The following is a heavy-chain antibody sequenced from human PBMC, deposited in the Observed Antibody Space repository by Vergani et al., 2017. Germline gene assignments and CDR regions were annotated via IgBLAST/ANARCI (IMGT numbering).Heavy chain of an antibody. Sequence: EVQLVESGGGLVKPGGSLRLSCAASGFTFSNAWMSWVRQAPGKGLEWVGRIKSKTDGGTTDYAAPVKGRFTISRDDSKNTLYLQMNSLKTEDTAVYYCTTEHVDTARQDYYYYGMDVWGQGTTVTVSS. D-gene: IGHD5-18*01. CDR1: GFTFSNAW. J-gene: IGHJ6*02. CDR2: IKSKTDGGTT. CDR3: TTEHVDTARQDYYYYGMDV. V-gene: IGHV3-15*01.